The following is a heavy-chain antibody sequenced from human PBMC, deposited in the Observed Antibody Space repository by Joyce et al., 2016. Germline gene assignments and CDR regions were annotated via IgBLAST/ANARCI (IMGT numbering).Heavy chain of an antibody. D-gene: IGHD1-26*01. Sequence: QVHVVASGGGVVQPGRSMRLSCAASAFTFTTYGVHWVRQAPGKALSVGAVISDEGSNEYYVDSVKGRFTISRYNSKNTLDLQMNSLRPEDTAVYYCAKERREWELRPFYYGMDVWGQGTTVTISS. CDR2: ISDEGSNE. CDR1: AFTFTTYG. V-gene: IGHV3-30*18. J-gene: IGHJ6*02. CDR3: AKERREWELRPFYYGMDV.